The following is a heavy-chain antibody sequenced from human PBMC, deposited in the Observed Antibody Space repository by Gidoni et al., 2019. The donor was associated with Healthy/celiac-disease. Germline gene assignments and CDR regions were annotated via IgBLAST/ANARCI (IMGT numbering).Heavy chain of an antibody. CDR3: ARGGYSYGHFDY. D-gene: IGHD5-18*01. CDR2: IRSNGGST. J-gene: IGHJ4*02. V-gene: IGHV3-64*01. Sequence: EVQLVETGGGLVQPGGSLRLAWAAYGCTFSSYAMHWVRQAPGKGLEYVSDIRSNGGSTYYANSVKGSFIISSDNSKNTPYLQLCSLRAEDMAVSYCARGGYSYGHFDYWGQGTLFTVSS. CDR1: GCTFSSYA.